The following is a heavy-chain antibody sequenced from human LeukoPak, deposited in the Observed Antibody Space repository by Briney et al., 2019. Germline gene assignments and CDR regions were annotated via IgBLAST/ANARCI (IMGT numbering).Heavy chain of an antibody. J-gene: IGHJ4*02. D-gene: IGHD3-10*01. Sequence: HPGGSLRLSCVVSGIILSNYAMTWVRQAPGKGLEWVSYISERGGSTTYADSVKGRFTISRDTSLNTLYLQMNNLRAEDTAVYFCAKRGVVIRGLLVIGYHQEAYHYDFWGQGVLVTVSS. CDR2: ISERGGST. V-gene: IGHV3-23*01. CDR3: AKRGVVIRGLLVIGYHQEAYHYDF. CDR1: GIILSNYA.